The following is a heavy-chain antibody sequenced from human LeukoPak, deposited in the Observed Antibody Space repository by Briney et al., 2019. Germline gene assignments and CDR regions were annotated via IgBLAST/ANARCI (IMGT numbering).Heavy chain of an antibody. V-gene: IGHV1-24*01. CDR1: GYTLTELS. J-gene: IGHJ5*02. CDR2: FDPEDGET. Sequence: ASVKVSCKVSGYTLTELSMHWVRQAPGKGLEWMGGFDPEDGETIYAQKFQGGVTMTEDTSTDTAYMELSSLRSEDTAVYYCATAGYSSGWYWFDPWGQGTLVTVSS. D-gene: IGHD6-19*01. CDR3: ATAGYSSGWYWFDP.